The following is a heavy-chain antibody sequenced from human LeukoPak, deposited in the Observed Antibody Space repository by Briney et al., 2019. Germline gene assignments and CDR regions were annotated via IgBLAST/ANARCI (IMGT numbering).Heavy chain of an antibody. CDR3: ARVHWNYNALAWLDP. Sequence: PSETLSLTCTVSGGSMSSYSWNWVRQPAGKGLEWIGRIYTSGAAIYNPSLRSRVTMSIDTSKSQLSLKLTSVTAADTAVYYCARVHWNYNALAWLDPWGQGALVTVSS. CDR2: IYTSGAA. J-gene: IGHJ5*02. V-gene: IGHV4-4*07. CDR1: GGSMSSYS. D-gene: IGHD1-7*01.